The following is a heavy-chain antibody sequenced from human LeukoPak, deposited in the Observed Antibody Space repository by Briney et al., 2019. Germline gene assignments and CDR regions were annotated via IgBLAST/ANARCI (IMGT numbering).Heavy chain of an antibody. V-gene: IGHV3-7*03. D-gene: IGHD5-12*01. Sequence: GGSLRLSCAASGFTFSSYWMSWVRQAPGKGLEWVANIKQDGSEKYYVDSVKGRFTISRDNAKNSLYLQMNSLRAEDTAMYYCARGRYSGTTYYFDYWGQGTLVTVSS. CDR2: IKQDGSEK. J-gene: IGHJ4*02. CDR1: GFTFSSYW. CDR3: ARGRYSGTTYYFDY.